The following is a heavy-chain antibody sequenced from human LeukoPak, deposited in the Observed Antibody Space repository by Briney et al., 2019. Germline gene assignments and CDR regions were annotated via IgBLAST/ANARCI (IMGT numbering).Heavy chain of an antibody. J-gene: IGHJ5*02. V-gene: IGHV3-9*01. Sequence: GGSLRLSCAASGFTFDDYAMHWVRQAPGKGLEWVSGITWNSGRIGYAGSVKGRFTISRDNAKNSLYLQMNSLRAEDTALYYCAKGDDYVWGSYRPPVLFDPWGQGTLVTVSS. CDR2: ITWNSGRI. CDR3: AKGDDYVWGSYRPPVLFDP. CDR1: GFTFDDYA. D-gene: IGHD3-16*02.